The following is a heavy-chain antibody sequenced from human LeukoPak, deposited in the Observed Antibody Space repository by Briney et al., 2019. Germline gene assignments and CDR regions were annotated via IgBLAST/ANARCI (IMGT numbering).Heavy chain of an antibody. CDR3: ARDQGIFDY. CDR1: GFTFSSYS. V-gene: IGHV3-48*02. J-gene: IGHJ4*02. CDR2: ISSSSTTI. Sequence: PGGSLRLSCAASGFTFSSYSMNWVRQAPGKGLEWVSYISSSSTTIYYADSVKGRFTISRDNAKNSLYLQMNSLRDADSAVYYCARDQGIFDYWGQGTLVTVSS.